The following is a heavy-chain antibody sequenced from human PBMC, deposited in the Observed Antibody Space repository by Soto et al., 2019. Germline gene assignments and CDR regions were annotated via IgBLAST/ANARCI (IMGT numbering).Heavy chain of an antibody. CDR2: ISWNSDMI. J-gene: IGHJ4*02. CDR1: GFTFDDYA. D-gene: IGHD1-26*01. CDR3: VKDTYILVGATHLDS. Sequence: AGGSLRLSCAASGFTFDDYAMHWVRQGPGKGLEWVSGISWNSDMITYADSVKGRFTVSRDNAKNSLDLEMNSLRVEDTALYYCVKDTYILVGATHLDSWGQGTLVTVYS. V-gene: IGHV3-9*01.